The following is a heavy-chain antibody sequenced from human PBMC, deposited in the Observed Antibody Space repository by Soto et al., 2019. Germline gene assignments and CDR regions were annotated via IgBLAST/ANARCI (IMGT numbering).Heavy chain of an antibody. J-gene: IGHJ5*02. CDR2: ISSSGSTI. D-gene: IGHD5-12*01. CDR1: GFTFSSYE. V-gene: IGHV3-48*03. Sequence: GGSLRLSCAASGFTFSSYEMNWVRQAPGKGLEWVSYISSSGSTIYYADSVKGRFTISRDNAKNSLYLQMNSLRAEDTAVYYCAKGGPTFLNWFGPWGQGALVTVSS. CDR3: AKGGPTFLNWFGP.